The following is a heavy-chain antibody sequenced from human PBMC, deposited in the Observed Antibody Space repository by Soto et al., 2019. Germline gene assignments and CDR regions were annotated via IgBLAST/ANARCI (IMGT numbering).Heavy chain of an antibody. V-gene: IGHV4-59*08. CDR1: GVSFSSYY. J-gene: IGHJ4*02. CDR2: IHYSGST. Sequence: LSLTCTVSGVSFSSYYWSWIRQPPGKGLEWIGYIHYSGSTSYNPSLKSRVAISVDTSKNQFSLKLSSVTAADTAVYYCASRNYYGSRSHHYYFDYWCQGILVTVS. CDR3: ASRNYYGSRSHHYYFDY. D-gene: IGHD3-10*01.